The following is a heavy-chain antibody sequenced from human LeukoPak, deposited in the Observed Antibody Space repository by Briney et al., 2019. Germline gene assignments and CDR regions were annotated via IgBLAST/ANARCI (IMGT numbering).Heavy chain of an antibody. CDR1: GFTFSSYA. Sequence: PGGSLRLSCAASGFTFSSYAMSWVRQAPGKGLERVSAISGSGGSTYYADSVKGRFTISRDNSKNTLYLQMNSLRAEDTAVYYCAKEKGSSWFYYYMDVWGKGTTVTVSS. CDR3: AKEKGSSWFYYYMDV. J-gene: IGHJ6*03. V-gene: IGHV3-23*01. D-gene: IGHD6-13*01. CDR2: ISGSGGST.